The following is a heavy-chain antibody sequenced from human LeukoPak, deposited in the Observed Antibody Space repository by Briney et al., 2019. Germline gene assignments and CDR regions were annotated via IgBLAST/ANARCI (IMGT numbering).Heavy chain of an antibody. CDR1: GYSISSSNW. CDR3: AKHYMGSSYNHGLDC. J-gene: IGHJ4*02. D-gene: IGHD3-10*01. CDR2: IYYSGSI. V-gene: IGHV4-28*05. Sequence: PSETLSLTCAVSGYSISSSNWWGWIRQPPGKGLEWIGYIYYSGSIYYNPSLRSRVTISVDTSKNQFSLKLSSVTAADTALYYCAKHYMGSSYNHGLDCWGQGTLVTVSS.